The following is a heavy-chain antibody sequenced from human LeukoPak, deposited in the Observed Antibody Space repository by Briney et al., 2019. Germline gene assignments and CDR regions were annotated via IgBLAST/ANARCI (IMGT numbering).Heavy chain of an antibody. V-gene: IGHV5-51*01. J-gene: IGHJ5*02. CDR2: VYPAGSRI. CDR1: EYDFANYW. Sequence: GESLRISCKGPEYDFANYWIGWVRQMPGKGLEWMGIVYPAGSRIHYSPSFQGQVTMSVDRSISTAYLQWTSLKSSDTAMYFCARRKFSDTWFDPWGQGTVVTVSS. CDR3: ARRKFSDTWFDP. D-gene: IGHD1-14*01.